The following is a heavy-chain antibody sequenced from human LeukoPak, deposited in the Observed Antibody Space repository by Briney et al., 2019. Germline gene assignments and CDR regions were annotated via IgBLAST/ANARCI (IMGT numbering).Heavy chain of an antibody. V-gene: IGHV3-30-3*01. D-gene: IGHD4-17*01. CDR3: ARADGDYFVY. J-gene: IGHJ4*02. CDR2: ISYDGSNK. Sequence: GGSLRLSCAASGFTFSSYAMHWVRQAPGKGLEWVAVISYDGSNKYYADSVKGRFTISRDNSKNTLYLQMNSLRAEDTAVYYCARADGDYFVYWGQGTLVTVSS. CDR1: GFTFSSYA.